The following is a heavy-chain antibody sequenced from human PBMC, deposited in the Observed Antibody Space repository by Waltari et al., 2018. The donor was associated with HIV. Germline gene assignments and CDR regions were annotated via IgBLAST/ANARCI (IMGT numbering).Heavy chain of an antibody. CDR1: GFIVRSYW. Sequence: EVQLVQSGGGLIKPGGSLRLSCAASGFIVRSYWMHWVRQTPGKGLVWVSRINIDGSRIDYADSVRGRFTISRDSAKNTLSLQMNSLTEEDTAVYYCSRDTFGEYDYWGQGTLVTVSS. V-gene: IGHV3-74*01. D-gene: IGHD3-10*01. CDR2: INIDGSRI. J-gene: IGHJ4*02. CDR3: SRDTFGEYDY.